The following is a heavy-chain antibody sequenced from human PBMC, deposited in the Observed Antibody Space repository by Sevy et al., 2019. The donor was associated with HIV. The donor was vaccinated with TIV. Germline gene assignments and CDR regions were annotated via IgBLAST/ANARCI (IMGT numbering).Heavy chain of an antibody. V-gene: IGHV3-7*01. D-gene: IGHD6-19*01. J-gene: IGHJ4*02. CDR2: IKQDGSEK. CDR3: ARDFPGYSSGIGYFDY. CDR1: GFTFSSYW. Sequence: GGSLRLSCAASGFTFSSYWMSWVRQAPGKGLEWVANIKQDGSEKYYVDSVKGRFTISRDNAKNSLYLQMNSLRAEDTAVSYCARDFPGYSSGIGYFDYWGQGTLVTVSS.